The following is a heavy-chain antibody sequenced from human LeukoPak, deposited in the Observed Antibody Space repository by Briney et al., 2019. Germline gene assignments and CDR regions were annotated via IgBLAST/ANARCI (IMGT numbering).Heavy chain of an antibody. CDR1: GFTFSSYA. V-gene: IGHV3-48*03. D-gene: IGHD2-2*01. Sequence: GGSLRLSCAASGFTFSSYAMSWVRQAPGKGLEWVSYISSSGSTIYYADSVKGRFTISRDNAKNSLYLQMNSLRAEDTAVYYCARGYCSSTSCYAHGMDVWGQGTTVTVSS. J-gene: IGHJ6*02. CDR3: ARGYCSSTSCYAHGMDV. CDR2: ISSSGSTI.